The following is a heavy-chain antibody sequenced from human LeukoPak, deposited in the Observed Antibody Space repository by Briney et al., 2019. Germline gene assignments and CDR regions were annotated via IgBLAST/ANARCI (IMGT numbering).Heavy chain of an antibody. CDR3: ASGVEYSGSSGGFDY. J-gene: IGHJ4*02. Sequence: PSETLSLTCTVSGGSISSGGYYWSWIRQHPGKGLEWIGYIYYSGSTYYNPSLKSRVTISVDTSKNQFSLKLSSVTAADTAVYYCASGVEYSGSSGGFDYWGQGTLVTVSS. D-gene: IGHD1-26*01. CDR2: IYYSGST. V-gene: IGHV4-31*03. CDR1: GGSISSGGYY.